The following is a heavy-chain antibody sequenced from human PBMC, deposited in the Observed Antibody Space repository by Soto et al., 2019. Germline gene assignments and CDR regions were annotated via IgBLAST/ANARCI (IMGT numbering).Heavy chain of an antibody. V-gene: IGHV3-74*01. CDR2: ISGDGSTR. CDR3: AGGLNPHNNNNQGGWFDP. D-gene: IGHD1-1*01. J-gene: IGHJ5*02. Sequence: GSLILSFAASGLTFNNYWMHWVRQAPGKGLVWISRISGDGSTRTYADSVKGRLTISRDNAKNTLYLQMNSLRPEDTAVYYCAGGLNPHNNNNQGGWFDPWGQGTLVTVSS. CDR1: GLTFNNYW.